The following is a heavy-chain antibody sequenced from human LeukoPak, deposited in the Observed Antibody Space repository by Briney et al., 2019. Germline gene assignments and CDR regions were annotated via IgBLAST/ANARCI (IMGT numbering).Heavy chain of an antibody. CDR1: GFTFSSYG. V-gene: IGHV3-33*06. CDR3: AKVPISYSSDLFDY. D-gene: IGHD6-19*01. Sequence: GGSLRLSCAASGFTFSSYGMHWVRQAPGKGLEWVAVIWYDGNNKYYADSVKGRFTISRDNSKNTLYLQMNSLRAEDTAVYFCAKVPISYSSDLFDYWGQGTLVTVSS. CDR2: IWYDGNNK. J-gene: IGHJ4*02.